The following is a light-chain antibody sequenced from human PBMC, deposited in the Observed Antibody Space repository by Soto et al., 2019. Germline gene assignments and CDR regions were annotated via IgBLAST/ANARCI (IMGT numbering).Light chain of an antibody. CDR3: QQYSHWRT. J-gene: IGKJ1*01. CDR2: GAS. Sequence: EIMMTQSPANVSVFPGERATLSCRASQSIDSDLAGYQQKPGHVPRLLLYGASTRATGVPARFSGSGSGTEFTLTIISLQSDDFAVYYCQQYSHWRTFGPGTKVEIK. V-gene: IGKV3-15*01. CDR1: QSIDSD.